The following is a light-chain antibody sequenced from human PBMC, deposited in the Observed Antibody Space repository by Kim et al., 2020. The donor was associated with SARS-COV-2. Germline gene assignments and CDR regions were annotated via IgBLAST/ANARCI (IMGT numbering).Light chain of an antibody. CDR2: YAS. CDR1: QDISNY. CDR3: QQYDNLLT. J-gene: IGKJ4*01. Sequence: SASVGDRVTITCQASQDISNYLNWYQQKPGKAPKLLIYYASNLETGVPSRFSGSGSGTDFTFTISSLQPEDIATYYCQQYDNLLTFGGGTKVDIK. V-gene: IGKV1-33*01.